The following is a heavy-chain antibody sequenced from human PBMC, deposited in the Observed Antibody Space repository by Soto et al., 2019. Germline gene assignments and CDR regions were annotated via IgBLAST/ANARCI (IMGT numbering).Heavy chain of an antibody. Sequence: VQLLESGGGLVQPGESLRLTYAASGFTFSNYAMSWVRQAPGKGLEWVSGISDSGEVTYYADSVRGRFTISRDNSKNTLYVQMSSLRAEDTAIYYCAILGRAGDYIGGGYWGQGTLVTVSS. V-gene: IGHV3-23*01. D-gene: IGHD4-17*01. CDR3: AILGRAGDYIGGGY. CDR2: ISDSGEVT. CDR1: GFTFSNYA. J-gene: IGHJ4*02.